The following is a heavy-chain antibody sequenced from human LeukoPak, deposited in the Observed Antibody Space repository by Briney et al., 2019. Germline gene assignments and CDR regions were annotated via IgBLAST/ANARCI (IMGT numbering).Heavy chain of an antibody. CDR1: GGSISSHY. J-gene: IGHJ4*02. V-gene: IGHV4-59*11. CDR3: ARVTRTYSSSSNPYFDY. D-gene: IGHD6-13*01. Sequence: SETLSLTCTVSGGSISSHYWSWIRKPPGKGLEWIGYIYYSGSTNYNPSLKSRVTISVDTSKNQFSLKLSSVTAADTAVYYCARVTRTYSSSSNPYFDYWGQGTLVTVSS. CDR2: IYYSGST.